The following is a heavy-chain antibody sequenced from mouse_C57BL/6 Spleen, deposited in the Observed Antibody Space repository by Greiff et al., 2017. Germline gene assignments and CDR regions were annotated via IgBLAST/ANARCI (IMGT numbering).Heavy chain of an antibody. D-gene: IGHD2-1*01. V-gene: IGHV1-59*01. CDR1: GYTFTSYW. Sequence: VQLQQPGAELVRPGTSVKLSCKASGYTFTSYWLHWVKQRPGPGLEWIGVIDPSDSYTNYNQKFKGQSTLTVDKSSSTAYMQLSSLTSEDSAVYYCARLVTTPYAMDYWGQGTSVTVSS. J-gene: IGHJ4*01. CDR3: ARLVTTPYAMDY. CDR2: IDPSDSYT.